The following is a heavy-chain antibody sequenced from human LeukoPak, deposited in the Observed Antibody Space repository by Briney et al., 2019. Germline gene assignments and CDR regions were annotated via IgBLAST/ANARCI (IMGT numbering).Heavy chain of an antibody. CDR3: ARRGYHDSSGYDY. CDR2: ISGRSADI. Sequence: PGGSLRLSCAASGFTFSSYSMNWLRQAPGKGLEWVSSISGRSADIYYADSVKGRFTISRDNAKNSVFLQMNNLRVEDTAIYYCARRGYHDSSGYDYWGQGTPVTVSS. D-gene: IGHD3-22*01. CDR1: GFTFSSYS. J-gene: IGHJ4*02. V-gene: IGHV3-21*06.